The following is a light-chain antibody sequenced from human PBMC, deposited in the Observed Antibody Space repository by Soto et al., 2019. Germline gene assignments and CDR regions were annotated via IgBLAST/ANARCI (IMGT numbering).Light chain of an antibody. CDR1: QGIGNT. CDR2: GTS. CDR3: QQYSSSPLT. V-gene: IGKV3-20*01. J-gene: IGKJ4*01. Sequence: ILITQSPATLSVSPGEGATLSCRASQGIGNTLAWYQQKPGQAPRLLIHGTSNRATGIPDRFSGRGSGTDFTLTISRLEPEDFAVYYCQQYSSSPLTFGGGTKVDIK.